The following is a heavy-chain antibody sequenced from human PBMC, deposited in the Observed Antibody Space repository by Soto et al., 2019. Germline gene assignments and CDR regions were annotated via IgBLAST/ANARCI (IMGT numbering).Heavy chain of an antibody. CDR3: TRDTNIVVVVATDY. V-gene: IGHV3-49*03. CDR1: GFTFGDYA. J-gene: IGHJ4*02. D-gene: IGHD2-15*01. Sequence: GGSLRLSCTASGFTFGDYAMSWFRQAPGKGLEWVGFIRSKAYGGTTEYAASVKGRFTISRDDSKSIAYLQMNSLKTEDTAVYYCTRDTNIVVVVATDYWGQGTLVTVSS. CDR2: IRSKAYGGTT.